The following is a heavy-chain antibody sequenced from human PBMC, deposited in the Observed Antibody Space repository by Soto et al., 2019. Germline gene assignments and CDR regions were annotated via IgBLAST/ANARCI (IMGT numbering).Heavy chain of an antibody. CDR2: MYHSGST. V-gene: IGHV4-30-2*01. J-gene: IGHJ5*02. CDR1: GGSISNGGYS. D-gene: IGHD6-25*01. CDR3: ARPHGGSSGWDNWFDP. Sequence: PSETLSLTCAVSGGSISNGGYSWSWIRQPPGKGLEWIGYMYHSGSTYYNPSLKSRVTISIDRSKNQFSLKLSSVTAADTAVYYCARPHGGSSGWDNWFDPWGQGTLVTVS.